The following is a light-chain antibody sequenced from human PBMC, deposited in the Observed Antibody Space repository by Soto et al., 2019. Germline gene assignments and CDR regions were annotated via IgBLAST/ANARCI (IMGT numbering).Light chain of an antibody. CDR3: QQCGGSPLT. CDR2: GAS. CDR1: QTISSSH. J-gene: IGKJ4*01. V-gene: IGKV3-20*01. Sequence: EIVLTQSPGTLSLSPGERATLSCRASQTISSSHLAWYQQKPGQAPRLLLYGASSRITGIPDRFRGSGSGTGFIFNHTRLEPEDFAGYYCQQCGGSPLTFGGGTKVEIK.